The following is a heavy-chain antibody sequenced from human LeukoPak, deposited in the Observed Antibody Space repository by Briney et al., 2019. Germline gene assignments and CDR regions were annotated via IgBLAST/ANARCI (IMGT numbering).Heavy chain of an antibody. V-gene: IGHV4-39*01. CDR3: ARKLRYLAWSQSRTVKNRFTP. CDR1: RVSISSTSYF. CDR2: INYSGST. D-gene: IGHD3-9*01. Sequence: SETLSLTCAVSRVSISSTSYFWGWIRQPPGKGLEWIGSINYSGSTYYNPSLKSRVTISVDTSKNQLSLRLNSVTAADTAVYYCARKLRYLAWSQSRTVKNRFTPWGQGPLVTVSS. J-gene: IGHJ5*02.